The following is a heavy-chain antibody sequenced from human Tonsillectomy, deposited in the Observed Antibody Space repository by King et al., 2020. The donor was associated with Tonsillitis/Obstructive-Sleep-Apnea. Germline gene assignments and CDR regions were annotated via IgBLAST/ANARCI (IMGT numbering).Heavy chain of an antibody. D-gene: IGHD5-18*01. Sequence: VQLQQWGAGLLKPSETLSLTCAVYGGSFSGYYWSWIRQPPGKGLEWIGEINHSGSTNYNPSLKSRVTISVDTSKNQFSLKLSSVTAADTAVYYCARGVRGYSYGYADYWGQGTLVTVSS. CDR2: INHSGST. V-gene: IGHV4-34*01. J-gene: IGHJ4*02. CDR3: ARGVRGYSYGYADY. CDR1: GGSFSGYY.